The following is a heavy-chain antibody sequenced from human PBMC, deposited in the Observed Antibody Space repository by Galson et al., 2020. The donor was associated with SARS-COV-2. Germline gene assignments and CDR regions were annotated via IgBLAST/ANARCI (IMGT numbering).Heavy chain of an antibody. J-gene: IGHJ4*02. D-gene: IGHD2-15*01. Sequence: GGSLRLSCKGSGYSFISYWIGWVRQMPGKGLEWMGIINPGDSDTRYSPSFQGQVTISVDKSINTAYLQSSSLKASAIAMYYCARPKCSGGSCYPEYWGQGNLVTVSS. V-gene: IGHV5-51*01. CDR3: ARPKCSGGSCYPEY. CDR1: GYSFISYW. CDR2: INPGDSDT.